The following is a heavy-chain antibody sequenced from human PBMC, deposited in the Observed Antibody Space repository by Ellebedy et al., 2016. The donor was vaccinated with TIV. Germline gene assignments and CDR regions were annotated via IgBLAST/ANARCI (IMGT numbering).Heavy chain of an antibody. J-gene: IGHJ6*02. CDR1: GFTFGSYA. CDR2: LSGSGGRT. CDR3: AKGDEFWSGYSPTYHYGMDV. Sequence: GESLKISXAASGFTFGSYAMNWVRQAPGKGLEWVSGLSGSGGRTYYADSVKGRFAISRDNFKNTVSLLMSSLRAEDMAVHYCAKGDEFWSGYSPTYHYGMDVWGQGTTVTVSS. V-gene: IGHV3-23*01. D-gene: IGHD3-3*01.